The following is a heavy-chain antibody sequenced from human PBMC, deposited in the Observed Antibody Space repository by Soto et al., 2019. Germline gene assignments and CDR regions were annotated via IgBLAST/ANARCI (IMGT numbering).Heavy chain of an antibody. Sequence: QVQLVESGGGVVQPGRSLRLSCAASGFTFSSYGMHWVRQAPGKGLEWVAVISYDGSNKYYADSVKGRFTISRDNSKNTLYLQMNSLRAEDTAVYYCAKAWRFVEMATKSTHWVPDYWGQGTLVTVSS. D-gene: IGHD5-12*01. CDR2: ISYDGSNK. CDR1: GFTFSSYG. J-gene: IGHJ4*02. CDR3: AKAWRFVEMATKSTHWVPDY. V-gene: IGHV3-30*18.